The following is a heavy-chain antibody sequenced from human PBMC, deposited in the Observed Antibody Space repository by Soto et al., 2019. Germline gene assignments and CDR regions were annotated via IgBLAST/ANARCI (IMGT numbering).Heavy chain of an antibody. CDR3: ARDFAYFDS. CDR2: VYHTGRT. Sequence: QVQLQESGQGLVKPSETLSLTCTVSGGSFKSGSYSWSWIRQPPGKGLEWIGYVYHTGRTSYNPSLKSRVSISMDTSKNQFSLNLDSVTAADTAVYFCARDFAYFDSWGQGTLVTVSS. V-gene: IGHV4-61*01. J-gene: IGHJ4*02. D-gene: IGHD3-3*01. CDR1: GGSFKSGSYS.